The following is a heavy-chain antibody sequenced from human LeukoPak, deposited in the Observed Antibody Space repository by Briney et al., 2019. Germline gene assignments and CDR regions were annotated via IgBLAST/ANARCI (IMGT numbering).Heavy chain of an antibody. CDR1: GGTFSSYA. V-gene: IGHV1-69*05. D-gene: IGHD6-13*01. CDR2: INPIFGTA. CDR3: ARAKEGIAAPYFDY. J-gene: IGHJ4*02. Sequence: SVKVSCKASGGTFSSYAISWVRQAPGQGLEWMGGINPIFGTANYAQKFQGRVTITTDESTSTAYMELSSLRSEDTAVYYCARAKEGIAAPYFDYWGQGTLVTVSS.